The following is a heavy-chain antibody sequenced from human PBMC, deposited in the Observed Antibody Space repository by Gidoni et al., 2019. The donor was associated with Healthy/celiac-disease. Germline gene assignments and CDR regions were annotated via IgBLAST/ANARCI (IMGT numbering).Heavy chain of an antibody. Sequence: QVQLVESGGRVVQPGRSLRLSCAASGFTFSSYGVHGVRQAPGKGLEWVAVISYDGSYKYYADSVKGRFTISRDNSKNTLYLQMNGLRAEDTAVFYCAKDGEARMERQLVSDWFDPWGQGTLVTVSS. CDR3: AKDGEARMERQLVSDWFDP. J-gene: IGHJ5*02. CDR2: ISYDGSYK. D-gene: IGHD6-13*01. V-gene: IGHV3-30*18. CDR1: GFTFSSYG.